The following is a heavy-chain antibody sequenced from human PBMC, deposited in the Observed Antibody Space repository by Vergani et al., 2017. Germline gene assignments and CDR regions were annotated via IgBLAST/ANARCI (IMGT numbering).Heavy chain of an antibody. CDR1: GYTFTSYG. V-gene: IGHV1-18*01. Sequence: QVQLVQSGAEVKKPGASVKVSCKASGYTFTSYGISWVRQAPGQGLEWMGWISAYNGNTNYAQKLQGRVTMTTDTSTSTAYMELRSLRSDDTAVNYCARVGIAAAKLEQTPHYYGMDVWGQGTTVTVSS. CDR3: ARVGIAAAKLEQTPHYYGMDV. CDR2: ISAYNGNT. D-gene: IGHD6-13*01. J-gene: IGHJ6*02.